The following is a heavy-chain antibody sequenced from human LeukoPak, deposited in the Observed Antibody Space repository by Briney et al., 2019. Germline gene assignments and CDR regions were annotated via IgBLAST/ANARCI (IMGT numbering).Heavy chain of an antibody. CDR2: IYYSGST. CDR1: GDPIRRYY. D-gene: IGHD2-2*01. CDR3: ARLTYCSTTSCYYWFDP. J-gene: IGHJ5*02. V-gene: IGHV4-59*08. Sequence: SDTLSLTCTVSGDPIRRYYWSWLRQPPGKGLEWLGYIYYSGSTKYKPSLKSRVTISVDTSKNQSSLKLSSVTAADTAVYYCARLTYCSTTSCYYWFDPWGQGTLVTVSS.